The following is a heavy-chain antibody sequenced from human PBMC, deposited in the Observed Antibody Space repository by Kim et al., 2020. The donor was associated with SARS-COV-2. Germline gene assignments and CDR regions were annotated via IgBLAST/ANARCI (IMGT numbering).Heavy chain of an antibody. CDR1: GFTFSSYA. V-gene: IGHV3-30*04. J-gene: IGHJ6*02. Sequence: GGSLRLSCAASGFTFSSYAMHWVRQAPGKGLEWVAVISYDGSNKYYVDSVKGRFTISRDNSKNTLYLQMNSLRAEDTAVYYCARATVEHYDYIVGSYRYWDSAYYYYGMDVWGQGTTVTVSS. CDR3: ARATVEHYDYIVGSYRYWDSAYYYYGMDV. D-gene: IGHD3-16*02. CDR2: ISYDGSNK.